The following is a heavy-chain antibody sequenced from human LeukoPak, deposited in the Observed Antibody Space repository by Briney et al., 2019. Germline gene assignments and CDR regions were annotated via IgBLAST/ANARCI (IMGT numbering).Heavy chain of an antibody. Sequence: SETLSLTCTVSGGSISSYYWSWIRQPPGKGLEWIGEINHSGSTNYNPSLKSRVTISVDTSKNQFSLKLSSVTAADTAVYYCARGQDFWSGYPDYWGQGTLVTVSS. J-gene: IGHJ4*02. CDR3: ARGQDFWSGYPDY. V-gene: IGHV4-34*01. CDR2: INHSGST. CDR1: GGSISSYY. D-gene: IGHD3-3*01.